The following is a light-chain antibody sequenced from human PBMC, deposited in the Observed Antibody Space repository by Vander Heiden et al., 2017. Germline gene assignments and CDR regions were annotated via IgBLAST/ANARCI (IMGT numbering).Light chain of an antibody. CDR3: EKYYFVPIT. CDR1: QSLLYSSNNKNY. CDR2: WES. J-gene: IGKJ5*01. V-gene: IGKV4-1*01. Sequence: DIVMTQSPDSLAVSLGERPTTTCKSSQSLLYSSNNKNYLAWYQQARGQPPKLLIYWESTRESGVPDRFRGSGSERVFTHPLRSVQGGDVAVYYCEKYYFVPITFGQGTRLE.